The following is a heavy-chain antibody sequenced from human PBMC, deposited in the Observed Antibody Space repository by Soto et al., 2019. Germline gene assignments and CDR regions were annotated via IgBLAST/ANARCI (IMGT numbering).Heavy chain of an antibody. D-gene: IGHD1-26*01. Sequence: PSETLSLTCTVAGGSISSYYWSWIRQPPGKGLEWIGYIYYSGSTNYNPSLKSRVTISVDTSKNQFTLKLSSVTAADTAVYYCARTSGSFDGHDAFDIWGQGTMVTVSS. CDR2: IYYSGST. CDR3: ARTSGSFDGHDAFDI. J-gene: IGHJ3*02. V-gene: IGHV4-59*01. CDR1: GGSISSYY.